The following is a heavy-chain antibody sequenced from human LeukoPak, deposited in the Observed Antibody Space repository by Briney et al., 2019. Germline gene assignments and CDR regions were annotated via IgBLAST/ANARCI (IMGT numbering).Heavy chain of an antibody. CDR3: ARADKLDS. V-gene: IGHV3-74*01. Sequence: GRSLRLSCAASGFTFSSYGMHWVRQAPGKGLVWVSRINSDSITTTYAGSVKGRFTISRDNAKNTLYLQMNSLRAEDTAVYYCARADKLDSWGQGTLVTVSS. J-gene: IGHJ4*02. CDR2: INSDSITT. CDR1: GFTFSSYG.